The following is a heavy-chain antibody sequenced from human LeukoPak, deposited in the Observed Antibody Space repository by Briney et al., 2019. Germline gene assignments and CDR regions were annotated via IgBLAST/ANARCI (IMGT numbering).Heavy chain of an antibody. J-gene: IGHJ4*02. CDR2: ISGSGGST. Sequence: GGSLRLSCAASGFTFSSYAMNWVRQAPGKGLEWVSAISGSGGSTYYADSVKGRFTISRDNSKNTLYLQMNSLRAEDTAVYYCAKANFLRYFDWLLSPVDYWGQGTLVTVSS. CDR1: GFTFSSYA. CDR3: AKANFLRYFDWLLSPVDY. D-gene: IGHD3-9*01. V-gene: IGHV3-23*01.